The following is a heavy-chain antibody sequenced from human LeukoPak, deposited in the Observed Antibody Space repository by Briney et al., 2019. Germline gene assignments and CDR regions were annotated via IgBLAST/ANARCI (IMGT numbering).Heavy chain of an antibody. CDR2: IYPGDSGT. V-gene: IGHV5-51*01. Sequence: GESLKISCKGSGYSFTSYWIGWVRQMPGKGLEWIGIIYPGDSGTRYSPSFQGHVTISADKSISTAYLQWSSLKASDTAMYYCASQISSSWYGGFDYWGQGTLVTVSS. J-gene: IGHJ4*02. CDR1: GYSFTSYW. CDR3: ASQISSSWYGGFDY. D-gene: IGHD6-13*01.